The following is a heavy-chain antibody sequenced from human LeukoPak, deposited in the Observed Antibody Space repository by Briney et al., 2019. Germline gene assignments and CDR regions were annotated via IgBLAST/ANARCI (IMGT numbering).Heavy chain of an antibody. CDR3: ARAPVFDY. Sequence: SETLSLTCAVYGGSFSGYYWSWIRQPPGKGLEWIGEINHSGSTNYNPSLKSRVTISVDTSKNQFSLKLSSVTAADTAVCYCARAPVFDYWGQGTLVTVSS. J-gene: IGHJ4*02. V-gene: IGHV4-34*01. CDR1: GGSFSGYY. CDR2: INHSGST.